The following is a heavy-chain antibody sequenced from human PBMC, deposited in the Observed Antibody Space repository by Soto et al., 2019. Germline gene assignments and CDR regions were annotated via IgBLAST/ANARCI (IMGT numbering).Heavy chain of an antibody. CDR2: IYYNGTT. J-gene: IGHJ4*02. Sequence: LSLTCTVSGGSISSPNFYWSWIRQHPGKGLEWIGHIYYNGTTYYNPTLKSRVSISVDTSKNQFSLKLSSVTAADTAMYYCARMWSGYNSHWGQGTLVTVSS. CDR3: ARMWSGYNSH. V-gene: IGHV4-31*03. CDR1: GGSISSPNFY. D-gene: IGHD6-25*01.